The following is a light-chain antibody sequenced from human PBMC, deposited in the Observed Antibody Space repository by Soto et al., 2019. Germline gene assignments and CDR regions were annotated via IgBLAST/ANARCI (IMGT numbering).Light chain of an antibody. CDR2: DTS. CDR1: QSVAGY. V-gene: IGKV3-11*01. Sequence: ELVLTQSPATLSLSPGERATLSCRASQSVAGYLAWYQQKPGQGPRLLLYDTSNRATGAPPRFSGSGSGTYFTLTISSLEPEDFAIYYCQHRSNWRMYTFGQGTKLEIK. CDR3: QHRSNWRMYT. J-gene: IGKJ2*01.